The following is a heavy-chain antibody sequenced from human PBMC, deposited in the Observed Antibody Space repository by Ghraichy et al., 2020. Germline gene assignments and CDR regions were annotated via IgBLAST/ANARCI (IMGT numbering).Heavy chain of an antibody. J-gene: IGHJ4*02. V-gene: IGHV3-21*01. CDR2: ISSSSSYI. CDR1: GFTFSSYS. Sequence: GGSLRLSCAASGFTFSSYSMNWVRQAPGKGLEWVSSISSSSSYIYYADSVKGRFTISRDNAKNSLYLQMNSLRAEDTAVYYCARDPGVVIIMGQFDYWGQGTLVTVSS. D-gene: IGHD3-3*01. CDR3: ARDPGVVIIMGQFDY.